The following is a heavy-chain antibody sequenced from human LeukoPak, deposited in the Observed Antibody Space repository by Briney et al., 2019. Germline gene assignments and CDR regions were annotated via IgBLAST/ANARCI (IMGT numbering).Heavy chain of an antibody. Sequence: PSETLSLTCTVSGGSISSYYWSWIRQPPGKGLEWIGYIYYSGSTNYNPSLKSRVTISVDTSKNQFSLKLSSVTAADTAVYYCARETVVVPANGGWFDPWGQGTLVTVSS. CDR2: IYYSGST. D-gene: IGHD2-2*01. CDR1: GGSISSYY. CDR3: ARETVVVPANGGWFDP. J-gene: IGHJ5*02. V-gene: IGHV4-59*01.